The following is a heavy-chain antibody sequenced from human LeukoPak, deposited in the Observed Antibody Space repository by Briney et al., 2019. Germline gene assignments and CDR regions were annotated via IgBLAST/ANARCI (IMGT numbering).Heavy chain of an antibody. CDR1: GFTFSSNW. CDR3: ARAPSEIGGYYPEYFRH. Sequence: GGYLRFYSAASGFTFSSNWMHRVRQAQGKGLVWFSSIKSDGSTNYADSVKGRFTISRDNAKNTVSLQMNSLRAEDTGVYYCARAPSEIGGYYPEYFRHWGQGTLVTVSS. CDR2: IKSDGST. D-gene: IGHD3-22*01. V-gene: IGHV3-74*01. J-gene: IGHJ1*01.